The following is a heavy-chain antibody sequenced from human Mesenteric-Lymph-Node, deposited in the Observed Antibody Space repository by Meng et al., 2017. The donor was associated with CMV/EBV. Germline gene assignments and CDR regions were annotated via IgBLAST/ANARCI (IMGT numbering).Heavy chain of an antibody. Sequence: GESLKISCAASGFIFSDHYMDWVRQAPGKGLEWVGRTRNKANSYTTEYAASVKGRFTISRDDSKNSLFLQMNSLKTEVTAMYYCVRDLIVAEGYWGQGTLVTVSS. CDR3: VRDLIVAEGY. D-gene: IGHD3-22*01. CDR2: TRNKANSYTT. J-gene: IGHJ4*02. V-gene: IGHV3-72*01. CDR1: GFIFSDHY.